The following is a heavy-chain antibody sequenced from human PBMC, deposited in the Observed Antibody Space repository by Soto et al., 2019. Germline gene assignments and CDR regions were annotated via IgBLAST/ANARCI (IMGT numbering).Heavy chain of an antibody. D-gene: IGHD6-13*01. J-gene: IGHJ4*02. CDR2: MNPNSGNT. V-gene: IGHV1-8*01. Sequence: QVQLVQSGAEVKKPGASVKVSCKASGYTFTSYDINWVRQATGQGLEWMGWMNPNSGNTGYAQKFQXXVXMXXNTSISTAYMELSSLRSEDTAVYYCARVSILVQDYWGQGTLVTVSS. CDR3: ARVSILVQDY. CDR1: GYTFTSYD.